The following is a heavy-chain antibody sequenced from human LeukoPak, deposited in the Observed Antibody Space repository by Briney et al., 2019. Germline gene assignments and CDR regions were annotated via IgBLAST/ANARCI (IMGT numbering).Heavy chain of an antibody. J-gene: IGHJ4*02. CDR1: GGSFSGYY. CDR2: INHSGST. CDR3: ARDATHSSGWYKVYYFDY. Sequence: PSETLSLTCAVYGGSFSGYYWSWIRQPPGKGLEWIGEINHSGSTNYNPSLKSRVTISVDTSKNQFSLKLSSVTAADTAVYYCARDATHSSGWYKVYYFDYWGQGTLVTVSS. V-gene: IGHV4-34*01. D-gene: IGHD6-19*01.